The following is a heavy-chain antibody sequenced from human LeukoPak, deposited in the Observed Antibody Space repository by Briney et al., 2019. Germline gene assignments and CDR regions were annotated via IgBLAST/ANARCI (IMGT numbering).Heavy chain of an antibody. D-gene: IGHD2-15*01. Sequence: SETLSLTCAVSGGSISSRNDYWVWIRQPPGKGLEWIGSMYYGGTTHYNPSLKSRVTISVDTSKNQFSLKLTSATAADTAIYYCATDERINSFDFWGQGTMVTVSS. CDR1: GGSISSRNDY. V-gene: IGHV4-39*02. CDR2: MYYGGTT. J-gene: IGHJ3*01. CDR3: ATDERINSFDF.